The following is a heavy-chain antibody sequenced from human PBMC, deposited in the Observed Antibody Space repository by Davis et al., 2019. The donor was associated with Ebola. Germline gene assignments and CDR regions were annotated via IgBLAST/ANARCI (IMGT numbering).Heavy chain of an antibody. CDR1: GYTFTTYD. J-gene: IGHJ6*02. Sequence: AASVKVSCKASGYTFTTYDIHWVRQATGQGLEWMGWMNPNSENTGYAQKFQGRVTTTRSTSISTAYMELSSLRSEDTAVYYCARGGYFDWLTRWHYYGMDVWGQGTTVTVSS. V-gene: IGHV1-8*01. D-gene: IGHD3-9*01. CDR2: MNPNSENT. CDR3: ARGGYFDWLTRWHYYGMDV.